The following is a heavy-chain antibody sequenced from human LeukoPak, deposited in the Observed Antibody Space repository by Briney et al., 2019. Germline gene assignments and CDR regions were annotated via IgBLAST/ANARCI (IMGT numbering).Heavy chain of an antibody. V-gene: IGHV3-33*01. Sequence: GGSLRLSCAASGFPFSSYGMHWVRQAPGKGLEWVALIWYDGSNLYYADSVKGRFTISKDSSKNTLYLHMNSLRAEDTAVYYCARDKSYYGSGSPSLDAFDIWGQGTMVTVSS. CDR3: ARDKSYYGSGSPSLDAFDI. CDR2: IWYDGSNL. CDR1: GFPFSSYG. J-gene: IGHJ3*02. D-gene: IGHD3-10*01.